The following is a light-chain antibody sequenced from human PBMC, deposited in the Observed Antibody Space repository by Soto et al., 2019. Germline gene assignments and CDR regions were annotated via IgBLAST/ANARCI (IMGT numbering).Light chain of an antibody. CDR3: CSYAGSTTPVV. Sequence: QSVLTQPASVSGSPGQSITISCTGSSSDVGKYKFVSWYQQHPGKAPKVMLYEVSKRPSGVSDRFSGSKSGNTASLTISGLQAEDEADYYCCSYAGSTTPVVFGGGTQLTVL. CDR2: EVS. V-gene: IGLV2-23*02. J-gene: IGLJ2*01. CDR1: SSDVGKYKF.